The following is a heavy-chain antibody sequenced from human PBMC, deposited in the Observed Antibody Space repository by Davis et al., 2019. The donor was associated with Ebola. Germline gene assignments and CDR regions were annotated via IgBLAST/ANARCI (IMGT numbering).Heavy chain of an antibody. CDR3: ARSITIFGFDP. D-gene: IGHD3-3*01. CDR2: IYYSGST. Sequence: MPSETLSLTCTVSGGSISSGGYYWSWIRQHPGKGLEWIGYIYYSGSTYYNPSLKSRVTISVDTSKNQFSLKLSSVTAADTAVYYCARSITIFGFDPWGQGTLVTVSS. CDR1: GGSISSGGYY. J-gene: IGHJ5*02. V-gene: IGHV4-31*03.